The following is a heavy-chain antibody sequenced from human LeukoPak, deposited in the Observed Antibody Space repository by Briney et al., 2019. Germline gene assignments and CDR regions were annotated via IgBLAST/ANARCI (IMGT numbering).Heavy chain of an antibody. D-gene: IGHD3-22*01. CDR1: GFTVSSNY. CDR2: IYTGGST. J-gene: IGHJ4*02. V-gene: IGHV3-66*02. CDR3: TRGNHNYDSSGRD. Sequence: GGSLRLSCAASGFTVSSNYISWVRQAPGKGLEWVSVIYTGGSTYYADSVKGRFTISRDNSKNTLYLQMNSLRAEDTAVYYCTRGNHNYDSSGRDWGQGALVTVSS.